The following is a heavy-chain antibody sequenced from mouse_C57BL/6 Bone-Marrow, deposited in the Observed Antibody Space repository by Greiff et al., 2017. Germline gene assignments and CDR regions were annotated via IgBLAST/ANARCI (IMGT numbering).Heavy chain of an antibody. D-gene: IGHD3-1*01. Sequence: EVMLVESGEGLVKPGGSLKLSCAASGFTFSSYAMSWVRQTPEKRLEWVAYISSGGDYIYSADTVQGRFTISRDNARNTLYLQMSSLKSEDTAIYYCTRGIGAGWYFDVGGTGTTVTVSS. V-gene: IGHV5-9-1*02. CDR3: TRGIGAGWYFDV. J-gene: IGHJ1*03. CDR1: GFTFSSYA. CDR2: ISSGGDYI.